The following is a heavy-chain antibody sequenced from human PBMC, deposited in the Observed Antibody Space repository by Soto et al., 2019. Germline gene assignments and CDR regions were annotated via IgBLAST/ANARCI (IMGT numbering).Heavy chain of an antibody. CDR2: INHSGRT. CDR3: ARGRKYYDFWSGYSHPRYYFNY. D-gene: IGHD3-3*01. J-gene: IGHJ4*02. Sequence: SETLSLTCAVYGGSFSGYCWSWIRQPPGKGLEWIGEINHSGRTNYNPSLKSRVTISVDTSKSQFSLKLSSVTAADTAVYYCARGRKYYDFWSGYSHPRYYFNYWGQGTLVTVS. V-gene: IGHV4-34*01. CDR1: GGSFSGYC.